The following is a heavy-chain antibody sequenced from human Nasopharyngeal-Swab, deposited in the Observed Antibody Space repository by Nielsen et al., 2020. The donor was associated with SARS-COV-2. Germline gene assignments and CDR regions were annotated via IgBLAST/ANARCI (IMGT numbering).Heavy chain of an antibody. J-gene: IGHJ6*02. CDR3: ARGYDSSSWSPAGYYYGMDV. CDR2: INHSGST. D-gene: IGHD6-13*01. Sequence: ESLKISCAASGFTFSSYSMNWVRQAPGKGLEWIGEINHSGSTNYNPSLKSRVTISVDTSKNQFSLKLSSVTAADTAVYYCARGYDSSSWSPAGYYYGMDVWGQGTTVTVSS. V-gene: IGHV4-34*01. CDR1: GFTFSSYS.